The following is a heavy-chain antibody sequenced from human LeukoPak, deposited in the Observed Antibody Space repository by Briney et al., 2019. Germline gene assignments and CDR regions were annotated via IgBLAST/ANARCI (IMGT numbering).Heavy chain of an antibody. Sequence: SVKVSCKASGGTFSSYAISWVRQAPGQGLEWMGGIIPIFGTANYAQKFQGRVTITADKSTSTAYMELGSLRSEDTAVYYCARDGYYYDSSGYYTPRSYYYYYMDVWGKGTTVTVSS. CDR1: GGTFSSYA. CDR3: ARDGYYYDSSGYYTPRSYYYYYMDV. J-gene: IGHJ6*03. CDR2: IIPIFGTA. V-gene: IGHV1-69*06. D-gene: IGHD3-22*01.